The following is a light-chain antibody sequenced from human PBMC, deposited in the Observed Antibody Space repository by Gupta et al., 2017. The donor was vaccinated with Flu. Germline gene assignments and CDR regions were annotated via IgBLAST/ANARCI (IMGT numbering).Light chain of an antibody. CDR1: SGSIASNY. V-gene: IGLV6-57*03. CDR2: EDG. J-gene: IGLJ3*02. CDR3: QSFDGINQV. Sequence: NFILTQPHSVSASPGNTVPISCSRNSGSIASNYVQWYQRRPGGAPTVVRYEDGRRPAGVPDRFSGSIDISSNSASLTISGLMPEDEADYYCQSFDGINQVFGGGTRLTVL.